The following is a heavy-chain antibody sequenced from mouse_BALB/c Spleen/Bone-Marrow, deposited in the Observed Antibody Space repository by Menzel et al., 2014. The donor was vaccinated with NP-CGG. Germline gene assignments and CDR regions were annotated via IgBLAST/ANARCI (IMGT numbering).Heavy chain of an antibody. D-gene: IGHD1-1*01. V-gene: IGHV1-55*01. CDR2: IIGGTGGT. CDR3: ARPLYSSSFAWFAY. J-gene: IGHJ3*01. Sequence: QVQLQQPGGEVVKPGTSVKLSCKTSGFTFSNSYISWLKLKPGQSLEWIAWIIGGTGGTTYNQKFTGKAQLTVDTSSNTAYIQLSGLTTEDSAIYYCARPLYSSSFAWFAYWGQGTLVTVSA. CDR1: GFTFSNSY.